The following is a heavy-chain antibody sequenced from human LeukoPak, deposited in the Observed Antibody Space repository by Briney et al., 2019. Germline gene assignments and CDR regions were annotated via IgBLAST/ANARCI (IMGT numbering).Heavy chain of an antibody. J-gene: IGHJ4*02. CDR3: AREGVQQWLGFDY. V-gene: IGHV3-21*01. CDR1: GFTFSSYS. Sequence: GGSLRLSCAASGFTFSSYSMNWVRQAPGKGLEWVSSISSSSSYIYYADSVKGRFTISRDNAKNSLYPQMNSLRAEDTAVYYCAREGVQQWLGFDYWGQGTLVTVSS. D-gene: IGHD6-19*01. CDR2: ISSSSSYI.